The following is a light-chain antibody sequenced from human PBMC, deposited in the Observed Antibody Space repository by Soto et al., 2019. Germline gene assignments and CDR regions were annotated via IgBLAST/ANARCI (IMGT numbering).Light chain of an antibody. V-gene: IGLV2-14*01. Sequence: QSALTQPASVSGSPGQSITISCTGTSDDVGVYNFVSWYQHRPGKAPKLIIYEVKNRPSGVSNRFSGSKSGNTASLTISGLQAEDEADYYCSSYTSANTLGVFGGGTKVTVL. J-gene: IGLJ2*01. CDR1: SDDVGVYNF. CDR2: EVK. CDR3: SSYTSANTLGV.